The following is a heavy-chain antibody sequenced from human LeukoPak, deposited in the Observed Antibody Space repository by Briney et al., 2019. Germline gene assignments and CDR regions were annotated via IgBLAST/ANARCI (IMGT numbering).Heavy chain of an antibody. V-gene: IGHV3-66*01. CDR1: GFTVSSNY. D-gene: IGHD4-17*01. J-gene: IGHJ4*02. Sequence: GGSLGLSCAASGFTVSSNYMSWVRQAPGKGLEWVSVIYSGGSTYYADSVKGRFIISRDNSKNTLYLQMNSLRAEDTAVYYCARVDYGDYGFDYWGQGTLVTVSS. CDR3: ARVDYGDYGFDY. CDR2: IYSGGST.